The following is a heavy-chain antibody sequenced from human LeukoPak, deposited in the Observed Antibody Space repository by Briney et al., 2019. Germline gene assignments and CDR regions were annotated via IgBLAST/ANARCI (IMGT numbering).Heavy chain of an antibody. CDR1: GYSISSNYY. V-gene: IGHV4-38-2*02. D-gene: IGHD5-12*01. CDR3: ASGYDSFDY. CDR2: IYHSGST. J-gene: IGHJ4*02. Sequence: SETLSLTCTVSGYSISSNYYWGWIRQPPGKGLEWIGSIYHSGSTYYNPSLKSRVTILIDTSKNQFSLKLSSVTAADTAVYYCASGYDSFDYWGQGTLVTVSS.